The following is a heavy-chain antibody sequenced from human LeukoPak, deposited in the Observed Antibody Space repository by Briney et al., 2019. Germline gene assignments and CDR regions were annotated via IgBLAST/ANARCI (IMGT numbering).Heavy chain of an antibody. D-gene: IGHD5-12*01. Sequence: GASLTVSFKASAYTLISYGISWVRQAPGQGREWMGWIGAYNGNTNFAHEFQGRVTMTTDTSTSTASMELRSLRSDDTAVYYCARDQGIYNHRIIDSWGQGTLVTVSS. V-gene: IGHV1-18*01. CDR3: ARDQGIYNHRIIDS. CDR2: IGAYNGNT. J-gene: IGHJ4*02. CDR1: AYTLISYG.